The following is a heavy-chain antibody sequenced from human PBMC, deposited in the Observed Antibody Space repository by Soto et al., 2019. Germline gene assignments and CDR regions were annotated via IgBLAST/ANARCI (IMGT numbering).Heavy chain of an antibody. CDR1: GFTFSDYY. V-gene: IGHV3-11*06. CDR2: ISSSSSYT. Sequence: SGGSLRLSCAASGFTFSDYYMSWIRQAPGKGLEWVSYISSSSSYTNYADSVKGRFTISRDNAKNSLYLQMNSLRAEDTAVYYCARRTNPIDDSSAYSGDAFDIWVQGTMVTVSS. D-gene: IGHD3-22*01. CDR3: ARRTNPIDDSSAYSGDAFDI. J-gene: IGHJ3*02.